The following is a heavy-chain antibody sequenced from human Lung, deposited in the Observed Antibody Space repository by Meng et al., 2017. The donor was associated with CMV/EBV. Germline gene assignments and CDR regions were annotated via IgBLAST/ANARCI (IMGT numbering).Heavy chain of an antibody. V-gene: IGHV3-30*02. Sequence: GESLKISCAASGFTFSSYGMHWVRQAPGKGLEWVAFIRYDGSNKYYADSVKGRFTISRDNSKDPLYLQMNSLRAEDTAVYYCAKDFTQLAVAGIPYYFDGWGQGKXVXVSS. CDR1: GFTFSSYG. CDR3: AKDFTQLAVAGIPYYFDG. CDR2: IRYDGSNK. J-gene: IGHJ4*02. D-gene: IGHD6-19*01.